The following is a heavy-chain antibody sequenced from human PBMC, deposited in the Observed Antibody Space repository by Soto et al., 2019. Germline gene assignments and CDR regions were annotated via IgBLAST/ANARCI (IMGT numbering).Heavy chain of an antibody. CDR2: IYYSGST. V-gene: IGHV4-31*03. CDR1: GGSISSGGYY. CDR3: ARDHLLPDPGAFDI. Sequence: QVQLQESGPGLVKPSQTLSLTCTVSGGSISSGGYYWSWIRQPPGKGLGWIGSIYYSGSTYYNPSLKLRVTIAVDTSTSQSSLKLSSVTAADTAVYYCARDHLLPDPGAFDIWGQGTMVTVSS. J-gene: IGHJ3*02.